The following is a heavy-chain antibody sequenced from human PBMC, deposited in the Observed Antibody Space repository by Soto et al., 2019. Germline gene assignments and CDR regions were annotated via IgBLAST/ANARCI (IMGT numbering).Heavy chain of an antibody. D-gene: IGHD3-10*01. CDR3: AKWFNTMVRGVTRYAFDI. J-gene: IGHJ3*02. V-gene: IGHV3-23*01. CDR2: ISGSGGST. Sequence: GGSPRLSCAASGFTFSSYAMSWVRQAPGKGLEWVSAISGSGGSTYYADSVKGRFTISRDNSKNTLYLQMNSLRAEDTAVYYCAKWFNTMVRGVTRYAFDIWGQGTMVTVSS. CDR1: GFTFSSYA.